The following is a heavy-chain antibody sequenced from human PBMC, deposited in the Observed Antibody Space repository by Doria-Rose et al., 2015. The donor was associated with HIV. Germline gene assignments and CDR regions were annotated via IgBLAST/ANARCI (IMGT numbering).Heavy chain of an antibody. J-gene: IGHJ6*02. V-gene: IGHV4-30-2*01. Sequence: WIRQPPGKGLEWIGYISHSGSSYYNPSLRSRVTISVDRSRSHFSLKLTPVTAADTAVYYCARVGGASFYYGMDVWGQGTTVTVSS. D-gene: IGHD3-16*01. CDR3: ARVGGASFYYGMDV. CDR2: ISHSGSS.